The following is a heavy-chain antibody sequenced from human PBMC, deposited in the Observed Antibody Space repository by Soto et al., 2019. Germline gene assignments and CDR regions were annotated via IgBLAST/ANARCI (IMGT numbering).Heavy chain of an antibody. D-gene: IGHD6-19*01. CDR3: AREGYSSGWSASYYYYYGMDV. CDR1: GYTFTSYA. V-gene: IGHV1-3*01. J-gene: IGHJ6*02. Sequence: ASVKVSCKASGYTFTSYAMHWVRQAPGQRLEWMGWINAGNGNTKYSQKFQGRVTITRDTSASTAYMELSSLRSEDTAVYYCAREGYSSGWSASYYYYYGMDVWGQGTTVTVSS. CDR2: INAGNGNT.